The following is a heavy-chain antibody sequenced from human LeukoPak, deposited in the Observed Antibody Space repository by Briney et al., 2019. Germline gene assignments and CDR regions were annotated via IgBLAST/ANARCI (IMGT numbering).Heavy chain of an antibody. J-gene: IGHJ6*04. D-gene: IGHD3-10*02. Sequence: GGSLRLSCAASGFTFSSYWMHWVRQAPGKGLVWVSRINSDGSSTRYADSVKGRFTISGDNAKNSLYLQMNSLRAEDTAVYYCAELGITMIGGVWGKGTTVTISS. CDR3: AELGITMIGGV. CDR2: INSDGSST. CDR1: GFTFSSYW. V-gene: IGHV3-74*01.